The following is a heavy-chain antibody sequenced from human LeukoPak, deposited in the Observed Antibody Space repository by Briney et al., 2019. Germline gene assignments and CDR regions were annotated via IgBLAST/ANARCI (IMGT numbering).Heavy chain of an antibody. Sequence: ASVKVSCKASGYTFTTNDINWVRQATGQRLEWMAWMSPDSGDTGYAPNCRDSHTMTTHTSVNTADMELTNLASEDTAIYYCTRGRAGGDWGQGTLDSV. J-gene: IGHJ4*02. V-gene: IGHV1-8*01. CDR2: MSPDSGDT. D-gene: IGHD2-21*01. CDR3: TRGRAGGD. CDR1: GYTFTTND.